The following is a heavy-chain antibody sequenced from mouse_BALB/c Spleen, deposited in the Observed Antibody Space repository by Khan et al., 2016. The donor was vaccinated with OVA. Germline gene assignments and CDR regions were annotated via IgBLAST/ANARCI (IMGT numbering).Heavy chain of an antibody. J-gene: IGHJ3*01. CDR1: GYTFTDYN. Sequence: VQLQQSGPEVVKPGASVKISCKASGYTFTDYNMDWVKQRHGKNLEWIGYFFPNSGGSGYNQKFKTKATLTVDLSSSTAYMDLHSLTSEDSADYYCVRSGYGSFAFWGQGTLVTVSA. D-gene: IGHD1-2*01. CDR2: FFPNSGGS. CDR3: VRSGYGSFAF. V-gene: IGHV1S29*02.